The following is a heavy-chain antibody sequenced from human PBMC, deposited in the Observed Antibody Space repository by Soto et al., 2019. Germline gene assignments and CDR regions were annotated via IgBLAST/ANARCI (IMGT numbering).Heavy chain of an antibody. J-gene: IGHJ4*02. CDR3: ARDRSLMFDY. V-gene: IGHV6-1*01. D-gene: IGHD3-10*01. CDR1: GDSVSSNTAA. Sequence: SQTLSLTCVISGDSVSSNTAAWNWIRQSPSRGLEWLGRTYYRSKWYNDYAVFVKGRVTINPDTSKNQFSLQLNSLTPEDTAVYYCARDRSLMFDYWGQGALVTVPS. CDR2: TYYRSKWYN.